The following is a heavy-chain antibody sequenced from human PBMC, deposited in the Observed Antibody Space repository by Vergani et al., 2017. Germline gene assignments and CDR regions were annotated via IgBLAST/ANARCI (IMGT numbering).Heavy chain of an antibody. V-gene: IGHV3-66*02. D-gene: IGHD3-10*01. Sequence: EVQLVESGGGLVQPGGSLRLSCAASGFTVSSNYITWVRQAPGKGLEWVSVIYSGGSTYYADSVKGRFTISRDNSKNTLYLQMNSLRAEDTAVYYCLTLVREVKPSDYYYYGMDVWGQXP. J-gene: IGHJ6*02. CDR3: LTLVREVKPSDYYYYGMDV. CDR1: GFTVSSNY. CDR2: IYSGGST.